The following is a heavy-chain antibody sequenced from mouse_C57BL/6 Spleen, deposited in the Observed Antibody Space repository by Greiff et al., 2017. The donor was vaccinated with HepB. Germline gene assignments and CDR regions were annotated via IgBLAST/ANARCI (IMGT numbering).Heavy chain of an antibody. D-gene: IGHD2-3*01. CDR1: GYTFTSYW. Sequence: VQLQQSGAELAKPGASVKLSCKASGYTFTSYWMHWVNQRPGQGLEWIGYINPSSGYTKYNQKFKDKATLTADKSSSTAYMQLSSLTYEDSAVYYCATMMVKDYFDYWGQGTTLTVSS. CDR3: ATMMVKDYFDY. J-gene: IGHJ2*01. V-gene: IGHV1-7*01. CDR2: INPSSGYT.